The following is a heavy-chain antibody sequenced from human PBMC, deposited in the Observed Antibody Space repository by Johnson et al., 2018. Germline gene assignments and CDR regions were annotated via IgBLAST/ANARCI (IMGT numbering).Heavy chain of an antibody. J-gene: IGHJ1*01. CDR2: IWSDGSKQ. D-gene: IGHD2-15*01. CDR1: GFTFSSHG. V-gene: IGHV3-33*01. CDR3: ARDRGDCSGGSCWGYFLH. Sequence: QVQLVESGGGVVQPGRSXRLSCAASGFTFSSHGMHWVRQAPGKGLEWLAVIWSDGSKQYYAAPVKGRFTGSRDNSKNTLYLQRDSRRAEETAIYYCARDRGDCSGGSCWGYFLHWGQGTLVTVSS.